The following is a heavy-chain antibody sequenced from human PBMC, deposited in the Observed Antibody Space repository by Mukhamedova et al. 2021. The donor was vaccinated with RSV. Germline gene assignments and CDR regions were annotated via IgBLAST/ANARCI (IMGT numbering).Heavy chain of an antibody. CDR3: ARVSSGWYGDFDY. Sequence: GFTFSSYAMHWVRQAPGKGLEWVAVISYDGSNKYYADSVKGRFTISRDNSKNMLYLQMNSLRAEDTAVYYCARVSSGWYGDFDYW. CDR2: ISYDGSNK. J-gene: IGHJ4*01. CDR1: GFTFSSYA. V-gene: IGHV3-30*04. D-gene: IGHD6-19*01.